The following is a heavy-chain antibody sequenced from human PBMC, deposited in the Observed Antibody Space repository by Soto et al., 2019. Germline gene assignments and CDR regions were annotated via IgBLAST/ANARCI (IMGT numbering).Heavy chain of an antibody. V-gene: IGHV1-18*01. J-gene: IGHJ6*02. CDR3: GSNILTSGNYYAYYYAMDV. CDR2: INTYSGDT. D-gene: IGHD3-10*01. CDR1: GYTFSNYG. Sequence: ASVKVSCKASGYTFSNYGISWVRQAPGQGLEWMGRINTYSGDTKYAQNFQGRVTMTTDTSTSTAFLEVRSLRSDDTAVYYCGSNILTSGNYYAYYYAMDVWGQGTTVTAP.